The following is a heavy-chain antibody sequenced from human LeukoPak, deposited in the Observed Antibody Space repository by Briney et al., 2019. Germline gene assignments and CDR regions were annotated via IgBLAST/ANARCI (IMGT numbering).Heavy chain of an antibody. CDR2: ISSSSSYI. Sequence: GGSLRLPCAASGFTFSSYSMNWVRQAPGKGLEWVSSISSSSSYIYYADSVKGRFTISRDNAKNSLYLQMNSLRAEDTAVYYCATLMWELPGYWGQGTLVTVSS. V-gene: IGHV3-21*01. CDR1: GFTFSSYS. CDR3: ATLMWELPGY. J-gene: IGHJ4*02. D-gene: IGHD1-26*01.